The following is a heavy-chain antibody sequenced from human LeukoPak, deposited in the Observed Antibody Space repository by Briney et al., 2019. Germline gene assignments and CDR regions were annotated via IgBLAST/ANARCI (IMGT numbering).Heavy chain of an antibody. CDR3: AREPWGYYDSSGYSFGSQYYMDV. J-gene: IGHJ6*03. CDR2: ISGGGHST. D-gene: IGHD3-22*01. V-gene: IGHV3-23*01. Sequence: GGSLRLSCAASGFTFSDHAMTWVRQAPGKGLEWVSAISGGGHSTYYADSVRGRFTISRDNSRNTLSLQMNRLSAEDTAFYYCAREPWGYYDSSGYSFGSQYYMDVWGKGTTVTVSS. CDR1: GFTFSDHA.